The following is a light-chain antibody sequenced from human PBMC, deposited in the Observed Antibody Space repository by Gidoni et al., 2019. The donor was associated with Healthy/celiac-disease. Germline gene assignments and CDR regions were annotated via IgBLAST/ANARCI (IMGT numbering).Light chain of an antibody. CDR1: QSVSSN. CDR3: QQYNNWYT. V-gene: IGKV3-15*01. J-gene: IGKJ2*01. Sequence: EIVMTPSPATLSVSPGERATLSCRASQSVSSNLAWYQQKPGQAPRLLIYGASTRATGIPARFSGSGSGTEFTLTISRLQSEDFAVYYCQQYNNWYTFGQGTKLEIK. CDR2: GAS.